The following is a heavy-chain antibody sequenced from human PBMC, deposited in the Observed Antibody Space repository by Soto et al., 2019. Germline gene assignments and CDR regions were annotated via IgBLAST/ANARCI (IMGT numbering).Heavy chain of an antibody. CDR1: GYTFTGYY. Sequence: QVQLVQAGAEVKKPGASVKVSCKASGYTFTGYYMHWVRQAPGQGLEWMGWINPNSGGTNYAQKFQGWVTKARDTASSPAFLVLSRLGSDDTAVYYFARGEVFLMFGELPFDYWGQGTLVTVSS. J-gene: IGHJ4*02. V-gene: IGHV1-2*04. D-gene: IGHD3-10*01. CDR3: ARGEVFLMFGELPFDY. CDR2: INPNSGGT.